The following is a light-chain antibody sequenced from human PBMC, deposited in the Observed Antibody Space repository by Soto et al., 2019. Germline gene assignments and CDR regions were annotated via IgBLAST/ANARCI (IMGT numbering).Light chain of an antibody. CDR1: SSNVGRNT. CDR3: AAWDDNLRGLV. Sequence: QSGLTQPPSASGTPGQTIIISCSGSSSNVGRNTVNWYQHLPGTAPKVLIYRNSHRPSGVPDRFSGSQSASSASLAISGLQSEDEADYYCAAWDDNLRGLVFGGGTKVTVL. J-gene: IGLJ3*02. CDR2: RNS. V-gene: IGLV1-44*01.